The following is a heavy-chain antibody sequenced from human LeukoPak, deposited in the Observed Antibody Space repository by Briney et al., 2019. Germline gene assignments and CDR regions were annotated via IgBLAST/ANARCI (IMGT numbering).Heavy chain of an antibody. CDR1: GGSISSSSYY. CDR2: IYYSGST. D-gene: IGHD6-19*01. CDR3: ARDVSSGWYRDDAFDI. Sequence: PSETLSLTCTVSGGSISSSSYYWGWIRQPPGKGLEWIGSIYYSGSTYYNPSLKSRVTISVDTSKNQFSLKLSSVTAADTAVYYCARDVSSGWYRDDAFDIWGQGTMVTVSS. V-gene: IGHV4-39*07. J-gene: IGHJ3*02.